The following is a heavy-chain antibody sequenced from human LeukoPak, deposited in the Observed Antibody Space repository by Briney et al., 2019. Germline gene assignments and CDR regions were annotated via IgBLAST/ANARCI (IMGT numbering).Heavy chain of an antibody. CDR2: IYYSGST. J-gene: IGHJ4*02. CDR3: ARTYYDFWSGRPYFDY. Sequence: SETLSLTCTVSGGSISSYYWSWIRQPPGKGLEWIGYIYYSGSTNYDPSLKSRVTISVDTSKNQFSLKLSSVTAADTAVYYCARTYYDFWSGRPYFDYWGQGTLVTVSS. CDR1: GGSISSYY. V-gene: IGHV4-59*01. D-gene: IGHD3-3*01.